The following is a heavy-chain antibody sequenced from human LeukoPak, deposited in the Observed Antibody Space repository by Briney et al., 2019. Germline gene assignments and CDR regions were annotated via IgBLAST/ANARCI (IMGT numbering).Heavy chain of an antibody. D-gene: IGHD2-21*02. CDR1: GFTFGNYA. CDR3: AKDPSPYCGGDCYFDC. V-gene: IGHV3-23*01. Sequence: GGSLRLSCAASGFTFGNYAMSWVRQAPGKGLEWVSTISSTGGSTYYADSVKGRFTISRDNSKNTLYLQMNSLRVEDTAIYYCAKDPSPYCGGDCYFDCWGQGTLVTVSS. J-gene: IGHJ4*02. CDR2: ISSTGGST.